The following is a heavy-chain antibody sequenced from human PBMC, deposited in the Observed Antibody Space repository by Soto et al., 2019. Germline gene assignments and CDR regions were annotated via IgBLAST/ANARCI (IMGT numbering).Heavy chain of an antibody. J-gene: IGHJ3*02. Sequence: PSETLSLTCTVSGGSISSSSYYWGWIRQPPGKGLEWIGSLYYSGSTYSNPSLKSRVTISVATSKNQFSLKLSSVTAADTAVYYCARRYGGAFDIWGQGTMVTVSS. CDR1: GGSISSSSYY. CDR3: ARRYGGAFDI. CDR2: LYYSGST. D-gene: IGHD4-17*01. V-gene: IGHV4-39*01.